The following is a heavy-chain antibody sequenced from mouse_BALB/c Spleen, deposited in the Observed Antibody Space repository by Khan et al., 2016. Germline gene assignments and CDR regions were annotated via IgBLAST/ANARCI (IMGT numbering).Heavy chain of an antibody. J-gene: IGHJ3*01. CDR1: GFNIKDNF. CDR2: IDPENGNT. D-gene: IGHD2-1*01. CDR3: ARGDYGNYAAY. V-gene: IGHV14-1*02. Sequence: IQLVQSGAELVRPGASVKLSCKASGFNIKDNFIHWVKQRPEQGLECIGWIDPENGNTIYAPKFQGRASITADTSSNTAYLQLSSLTSEDTAVYYCARGDYGNYAAYWGQGALVTVSA.